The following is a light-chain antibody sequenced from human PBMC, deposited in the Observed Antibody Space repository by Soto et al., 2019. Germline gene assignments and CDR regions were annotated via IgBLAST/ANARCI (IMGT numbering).Light chain of an antibody. Sequence: QMTQPPGSLCRCLGSKIIVTFRASRDVGSDVSWYQQKPGQAPKLLIYAASNLYTGVPSRFSGSGSGTEFTLTSSSVPPDDCATYCCQHSSSASAFGQGTKVEI. V-gene: IGKV1-17*01. J-gene: IGKJ1*01. CDR1: RDVGSD. CDR2: AAS. CDR3: QHSSSASA.